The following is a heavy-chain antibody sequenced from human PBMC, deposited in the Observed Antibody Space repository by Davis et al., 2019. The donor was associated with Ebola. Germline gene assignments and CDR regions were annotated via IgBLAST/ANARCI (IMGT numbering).Heavy chain of an antibody. Sequence: GESLKISCAASGFTFSNSAMHWVRQAPGKGLEYVSAISSNGGSTYYADSVKDRFTISRDNSKNTLYLQMGSLRAEDMAVYYCARSDVASGSYYSIWGQGTLVTVSS. CDR3: ARSDVASGSYYSI. V-gene: IGHV3-64*02. CDR1: GFTFSNSA. D-gene: IGHD3-10*01. J-gene: IGHJ4*02. CDR2: ISSNGGST.